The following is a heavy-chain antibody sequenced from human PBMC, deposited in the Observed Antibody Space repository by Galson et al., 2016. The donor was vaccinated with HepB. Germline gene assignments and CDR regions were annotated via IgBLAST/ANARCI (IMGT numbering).Heavy chain of an antibody. CDR2: VWDDGRNK. V-gene: IGHV3-33*01. Sequence: SLRLSCAASGFTFSNYAMHWVRQAPGKALEWVAIVWDDGRNKYYTDSVKGRFTISRDNSKNTLYLQMDSLRVEDTAVYYCARDVDRRRSSQPDYWGQGTLVTVSS. D-gene: IGHD4-17*01. J-gene: IGHJ4*02. CDR1: GFTFSNYA. CDR3: ARDVDRRRSSQPDY.